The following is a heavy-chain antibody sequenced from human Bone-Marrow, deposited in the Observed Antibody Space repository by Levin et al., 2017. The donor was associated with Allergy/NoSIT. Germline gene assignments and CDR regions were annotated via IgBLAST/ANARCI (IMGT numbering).Heavy chain of an antibody. CDR3: ARAGTESGYRSCDY. Sequence: GGSLRLSCAASGFTFSNYWMSWVRRAPGKGLEWVANIKEDGSEKYFVDSVKGRFDISRDNAKNSLFLQVNSLTVEDTAVYYCARAGTESGYRSCDYWGQGTLVTVSS. V-gene: IGHV3-7*01. CDR2: IKEDGSEK. J-gene: IGHJ4*02. CDR1: GFTFSNYW. D-gene: IGHD3-3*01.